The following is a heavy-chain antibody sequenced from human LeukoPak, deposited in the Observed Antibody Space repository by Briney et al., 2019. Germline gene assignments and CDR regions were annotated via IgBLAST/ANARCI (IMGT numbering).Heavy chain of an antibody. Sequence: GGSLRLSCAASGFTFSDHYIDWVRQAPGKGLEWVARTRNKVNSYTTAYAASVTGRFTVSRDDSSSSVYLQMNSLKIEDTAVYYCARSMYGEGRRIIDFDYWGQGTLVTVSS. CDR1: GFTFSDHY. CDR3: ARSMYGEGRRIIDFDY. D-gene: IGHD4/OR15-4a*01. V-gene: IGHV3-72*01. CDR2: TRNKVNSYTT. J-gene: IGHJ4*02.